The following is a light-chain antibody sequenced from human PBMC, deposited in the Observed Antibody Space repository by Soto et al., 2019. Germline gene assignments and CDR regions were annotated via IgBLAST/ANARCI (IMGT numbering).Light chain of an antibody. V-gene: IGKV3-20*01. Sequence: EILLTQSPCTLSLSPGARATLLCGAGQTVNSSYLAWYQRKHGQAPSPRIYHASSRATGIPDRSSGSGSWADFTLTISRIEPEDFAVYYCKQYGSSITLGEGTK. CDR1: QTVNSSY. CDR2: HAS. CDR3: KQYGSSIT. J-gene: IGKJ2*01.